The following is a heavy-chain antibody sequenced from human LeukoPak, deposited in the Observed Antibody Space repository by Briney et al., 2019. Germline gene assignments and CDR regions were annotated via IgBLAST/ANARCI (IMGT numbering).Heavy chain of an antibody. D-gene: IGHD2-2*01. V-gene: IGHV1-8*01. CDR3: ARWRSSTRKKANDAFDI. Sequence: ASVKVSCKASGYTFTSYDINWVRQATGQGLEWMGWMNPSSGNTGYAQKFQGRVTMTRNTSISTAYMELSSLRSEDTAVYYCARWRSSTRKKANDAFDIWGQGTMVTVSS. CDR1: GYTFTSYD. CDR2: MNPSSGNT. J-gene: IGHJ3*02.